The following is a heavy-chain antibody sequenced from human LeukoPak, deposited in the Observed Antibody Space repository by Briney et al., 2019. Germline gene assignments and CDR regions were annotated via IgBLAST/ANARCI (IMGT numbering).Heavy chain of an antibody. CDR1: GGTFSSYA. CDR2: IIPIFGTA. D-gene: IGHD2-2*01. J-gene: IGHJ4*02. Sequence: SVKVSCKASGGTFSSYAISWVRQAPGQGLEWMGRIIPIFGTANYAQKFQGRVTITTDESTSTAYMELSSLRSEDTAVYYCARLPVVPPTGYDYWGQGTLVTVSS. V-gene: IGHV1-69*05. CDR3: ARLPVVPPTGYDY.